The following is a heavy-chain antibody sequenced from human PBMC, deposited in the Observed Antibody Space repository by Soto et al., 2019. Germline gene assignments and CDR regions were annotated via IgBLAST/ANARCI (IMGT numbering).Heavy chain of an antibody. J-gene: IGHJ3*01. D-gene: IGHD6-6*01. CDR2: MTYDGATE. CDR1: GFTFNDYV. V-gene: IGHV3-30*14. CDR3: ARVRLSSSVNDALDV. Sequence: QVHLVESGGGVVQPGRSLRLSCAASGFTFNDYVIHWVRQAAGKGLEWVASMTYDGATEYYADSVKGRFTVSRDNSKWTLSLQMNILRPEDTAVYYCARVRLSSSVNDALDVWGQGTTVTVSS.